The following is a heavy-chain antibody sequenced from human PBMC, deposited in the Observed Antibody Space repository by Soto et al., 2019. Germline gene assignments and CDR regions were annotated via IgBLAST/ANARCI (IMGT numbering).Heavy chain of an antibody. CDR2: ISAYNGNT. CDR1: GYTFTSYG. CDR3: ASGDYEFWSGSLRYYYDMDV. V-gene: IGHV1-18*01. J-gene: IGHJ6*03. D-gene: IGHD3-3*01. Sequence: ASVKVSCKASGYTFTSYGISWVRQAPGQGLEWMGWISAYNGNTNYAQKLQGRVTMTTDTSTSTAYMELRSLRSDDTAVYYCASGDYEFWSGSLRYYYDMDVWGKGTTGTGSS.